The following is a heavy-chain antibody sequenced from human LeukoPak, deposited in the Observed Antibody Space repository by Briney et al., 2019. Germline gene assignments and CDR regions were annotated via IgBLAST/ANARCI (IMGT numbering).Heavy chain of an antibody. CDR3: ARMTTGHDF. J-gene: IGHJ4*02. D-gene: IGHD4-17*01. V-gene: IGHV4-34*01. CDR1: GTSFSSYY. Sequence: SETLSLTCAVSGTSFSSYYWSWIRQPPGKGLEWIGEVNHSGYTNDNPSLKSRVTISVDTSKNQFSLRLRSVTAADTAVYFCARMTTGHDFWGQGTLVTISS. CDR2: VNHSGYT.